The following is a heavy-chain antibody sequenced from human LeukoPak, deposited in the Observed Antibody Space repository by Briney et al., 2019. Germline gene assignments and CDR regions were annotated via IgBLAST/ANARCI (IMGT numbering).Heavy chain of an antibody. Sequence: PGRSLRLSCAASGFTFSSYAMHWVRQAPGKGLEWVAVISYDGSNKYYADSVKGRFTISRDNSKNTLYLQMNSLRAEDKAVYYCARVGVPRYYYYGMDVWGQGTTVTVSS. CDR2: ISYDGSNK. CDR3: ARVGVPRYYYYGMDV. D-gene: IGHD2-2*01. CDR1: GFTFSSYA. J-gene: IGHJ6*02. V-gene: IGHV3-30-3*01.